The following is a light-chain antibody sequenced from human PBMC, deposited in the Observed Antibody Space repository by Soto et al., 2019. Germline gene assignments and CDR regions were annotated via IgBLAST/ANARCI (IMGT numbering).Light chain of an antibody. V-gene: IGKV1-5*03. CDR3: QHYKTYWT. J-gene: IGKJ1*01. CDR2: QAS. Sequence: DIVMTQSPSTLSASVGDKVTITCRASQSISIWLAWYQQKPGKAPEVLIYQASSLKSGVPSRFSGSGSGTEFTLTISSLQPDDFATYYCQHYKTYWTFGQGTKVDIK. CDR1: QSISIW.